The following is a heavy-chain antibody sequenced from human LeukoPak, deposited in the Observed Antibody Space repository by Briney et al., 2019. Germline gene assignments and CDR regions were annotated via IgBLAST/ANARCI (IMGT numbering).Heavy chain of an antibody. D-gene: IGHD3-16*01. CDR3: ARHYGP. CDR1: GFTLSDYY. CDR2: TRNKANSYIT. J-gene: IGHJ4*02. V-gene: IGHV3-72*01. Sequence: GGSLRLSCATSGFTLSDYYMNWVRQAPGKGLEWVGRTRNKANSYITDYAASVKGRFTISRDDSKKSLYLQMNSLKTEDTAVYYCARHYGPWGQGTLVTVSS.